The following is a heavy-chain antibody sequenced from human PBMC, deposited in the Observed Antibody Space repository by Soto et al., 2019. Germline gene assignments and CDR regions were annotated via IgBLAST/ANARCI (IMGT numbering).Heavy chain of an antibody. CDR2: INPTTGLT. V-gene: IGHV1-46*01. CDR3: ARALRNGYFYGMDI. CDR1: GYAFSNNF. Sequence: GASVKVSCKASGYAFSNNFMHWVRQAPAQGLEWMGVINPTTGLTSNAQKFQGRITVTSDTSSSTAYMELSSLRSEDTAVYYCARALRNGYFYGMDIWGQGTTVTVSS. D-gene: IGHD2-8*01. J-gene: IGHJ6*02.